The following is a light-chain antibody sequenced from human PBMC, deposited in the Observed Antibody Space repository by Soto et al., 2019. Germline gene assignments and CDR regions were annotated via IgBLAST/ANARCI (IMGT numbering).Light chain of an antibody. J-gene: IGLJ1*01. CDR2: EVS. CDR1: SSDVGGYNY. Sequence: QSALTQPASVSGSPGQSITTSCTGTSSDVGGYNYVSWYQQHPGKAPKLMIYEVSNRPSGVSNRFSGSKSGNTASLTISGLQAEDEADYYCSSYTSSSTYVFGTGTKGTVL. CDR3: SSYTSSSTYV. V-gene: IGLV2-14*01.